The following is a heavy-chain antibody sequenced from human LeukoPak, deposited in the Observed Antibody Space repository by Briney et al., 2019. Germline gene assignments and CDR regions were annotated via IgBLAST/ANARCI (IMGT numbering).Heavy chain of an antibody. CDR1: GYTFTSYG. V-gene: IGHV1-18*01. J-gene: IGHJ4*02. CDR2: ISAYNGNT. CDR3: ARDPGYYDSSGYYPPFDY. D-gene: IGHD3-22*01. Sequence: ASVTVSCKASGYTFTSYGISWVRQAPGQGLEWMGWISAYNGNTNYAQKLQGRVTMTTDTSTSTAYMELRSLRSDDTAVYYCARDPGYYDSSGYYPPFDYWGQGTLVTVSS.